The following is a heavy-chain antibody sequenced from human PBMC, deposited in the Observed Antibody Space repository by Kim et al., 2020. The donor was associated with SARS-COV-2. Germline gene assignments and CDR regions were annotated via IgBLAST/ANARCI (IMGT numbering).Heavy chain of an antibody. CDR2: ISAYNGNT. CDR1: GYAFNSYA. V-gene: IGHV1-18*01. Sequence: ASVKVSCKTSGYAFNSYAISWVRQAPGQRLEWMGWISAYNGNTKYAQKFQGRVTMTTDTSTSIAYMELRSLRTDDTAVYYCARLGMAVAGDYSYYYGMDVWGQGTTVTVSS. CDR3: ARLGMAVAGDYSYYYGMDV. J-gene: IGHJ6*02. D-gene: IGHD6-19*01.